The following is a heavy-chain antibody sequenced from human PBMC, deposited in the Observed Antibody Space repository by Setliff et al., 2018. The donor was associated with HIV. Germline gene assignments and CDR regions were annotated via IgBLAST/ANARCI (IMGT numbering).Heavy chain of an antibody. CDR2: ISTFRGT. CDR3: SRGTFGGVIAQYYFDY. D-gene: IGHD3-16*02. J-gene: IGHJ4*02. V-gene: IGHV4-4*09. Sequence: KASETLSLTCTVSGGFIGTYYWSWIRQPPGKGLGWIGDISTFRGTNYSPSRQSRVTISMDTSKNQLSLNLSSATAADTAVYYCSRGTFGGVIAQYYFDYWGQGTLVTVSS. CDR1: GGFIGTYY.